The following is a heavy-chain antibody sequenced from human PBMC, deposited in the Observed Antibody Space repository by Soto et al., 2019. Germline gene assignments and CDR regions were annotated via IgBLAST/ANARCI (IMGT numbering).Heavy chain of an antibody. CDR2: IYYGGNT. CDR1: GGSINSNYF. Sequence: SETLSLTCAVSGGSINSNYFWGWIRQPPGRGLEWIGSIYYGGNTYYNPSLKSRVTISADSSKNQFSLNLNSVTAADTAVYYCAREHCSSTSCYGYFDYWGQGTLVTVSS. D-gene: IGHD2-2*01. CDR3: AREHCSSTSCYGYFDY. J-gene: IGHJ4*02. V-gene: IGHV4-39*02.